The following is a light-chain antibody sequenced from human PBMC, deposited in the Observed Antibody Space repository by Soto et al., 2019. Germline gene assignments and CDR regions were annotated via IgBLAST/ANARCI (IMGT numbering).Light chain of an antibody. Sequence: QSALTQPASVSGSPGQSITISCTGTSSEVGSYNLVSWYQQHPGKAPKLMIYDVNKRPSGVSNRFSGSKSGNTASLTISGLQAEDEADYCCCSYAGSTILVFGGGTKLTVL. CDR2: DVN. CDR3: CSYAGSTILV. CDR1: SSEVGSYNL. V-gene: IGLV2-23*02. J-gene: IGLJ2*01.